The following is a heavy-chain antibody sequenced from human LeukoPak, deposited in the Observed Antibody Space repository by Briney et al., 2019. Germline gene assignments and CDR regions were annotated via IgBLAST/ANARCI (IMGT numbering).Heavy chain of an antibody. D-gene: IGHD2-2*01. CDR1: GFTFSSYA. V-gene: IGHV3-23*01. CDR2: ISGSGGST. J-gene: IGHJ6*02. Sequence: GGSLRLSRAASGFTFSSYAMSWVRQAPGKGLEWVSAISGSGGSTYYADSVKGRFTISRDNSKTTLYLQMNSLRAEDTAVYYCAKPQALICSSTSCYYYYYGMDVWGQGTTVTVSS. CDR3: AKPQALICSSTSCYYYYYGMDV.